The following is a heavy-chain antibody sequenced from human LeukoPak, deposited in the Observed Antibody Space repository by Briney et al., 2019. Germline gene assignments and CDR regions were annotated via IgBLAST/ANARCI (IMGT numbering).Heavy chain of an antibody. CDR1: GGSISSYY. Sequence: SGTLSLTCGVSGGSISSYYWSWIRQPPGKGLEWIGYIYYSGSTNYNPSLKSRVTISVDTSKNQFSLKLSSVTAADTAVYYCASLPYDSSGYLLFDYWGQGTLVTVSS. J-gene: IGHJ4*02. CDR2: IYYSGST. CDR3: ASLPYDSSGYLLFDY. D-gene: IGHD3-22*01. V-gene: IGHV4-59*01.